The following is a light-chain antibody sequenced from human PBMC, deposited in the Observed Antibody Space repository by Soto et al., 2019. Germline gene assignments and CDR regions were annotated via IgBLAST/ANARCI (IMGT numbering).Light chain of an antibody. Sequence: QSVLTQPASVSGSPGQSITISCTGTSSDVGAYNYVSWYQQYPGKAPKLMIYEVTSRPSGVSSRFSGSKSGNTASLTVSGPQAEDEADYYCSSYAGSNNFVFGTGTKVTVL. V-gene: IGLV2-14*01. CDR1: SSDVGAYNY. CDR2: EVT. CDR3: SSYAGSNNFV. J-gene: IGLJ1*01.